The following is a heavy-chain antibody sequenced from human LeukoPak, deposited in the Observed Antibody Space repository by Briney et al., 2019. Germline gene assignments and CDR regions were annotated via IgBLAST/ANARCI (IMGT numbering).Heavy chain of an antibody. CDR3: ARDVARTDWFDP. V-gene: IGHV3-7*04. J-gene: IGHJ5*02. CDR1: GFSFSAGY. Sequence: GGSLRLSCAASGFSFSAGYMSWVRQAPGKGLEWVANINPDGSAQYYVDAVKGRFTISRDNAKNSLYLQMMSLRAEDTAVYYCARDVARTDWFDPWGQGTLVTVSS. D-gene: IGHD2-15*01. CDR2: INPDGSAQ.